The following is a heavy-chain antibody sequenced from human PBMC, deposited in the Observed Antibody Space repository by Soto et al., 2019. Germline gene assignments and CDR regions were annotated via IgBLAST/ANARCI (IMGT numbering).Heavy chain of an antibody. Sequence: SETLSLTCTVSGGSISSGGYYWSWIRQHPGKGLEWIGYIYYSGSTYYKPSLKSRVTISVDTPKNQFSLKLSSVTAADTTVYYCARGRDGYTFDYWGEGTLVTVSS. V-gene: IGHV4-31*03. D-gene: IGHD5-12*01. CDR3: ARGRDGYTFDY. CDR2: IYYSGST. CDR1: GGSISSGGYY. J-gene: IGHJ4*02.